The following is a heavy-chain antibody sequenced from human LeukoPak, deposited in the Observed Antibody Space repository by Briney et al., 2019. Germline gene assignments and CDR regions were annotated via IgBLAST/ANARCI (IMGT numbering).Heavy chain of an antibody. V-gene: IGHV1-2*02. CDR2: INPNSGGT. CDR1: GYTFTGYY. J-gene: IGHJ5*02. D-gene: IGHD6-6*01. CDR3: ARTRSLIAARRWVNWFDP. Sequence: ASVKVSCKASGYTFTGYYMHWVRQAPGQGLEWMGWINPNSGGTNYAQKFQGRVTMTRDTSISTAYMELSRLRSDDTAVYYCARTRSLIAARRWVNWFDPWGQGTLVTVSS.